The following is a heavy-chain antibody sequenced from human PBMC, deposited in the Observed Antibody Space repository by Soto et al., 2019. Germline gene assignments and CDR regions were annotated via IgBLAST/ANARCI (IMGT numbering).Heavy chain of an antibody. Sequence: QVQLVQSGAEVKKPGASVKVSCKASGYTFISYGIIWVRQAPGQGLEWMGGISAYNGNTNYAQKLQGRVTMTTDTSTRTAYMELRSLRSDDTAVYYCARRIAAAVDFVYWGQGTLVTVSS. CDR1: GYTFISYG. CDR3: ARRIAAAVDFVY. CDR2: ISAYNGNT. V-gene: IGHV1-18*01. J-gene: IGHJ4*02. D-gene: IGHD6-13*01.